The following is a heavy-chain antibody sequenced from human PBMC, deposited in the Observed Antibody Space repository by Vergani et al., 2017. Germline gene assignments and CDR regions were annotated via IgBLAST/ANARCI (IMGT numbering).Heavy chain of an antibody. D-gene: IGHD2-15*01. CDR3: ARCPGXYCSGGSCYSNYYYMDV. Sequence: QLQLQESGSGLVKPSQTLSLTCAVSGGSISSGGYSWSWLRQPPGKGLEWIGYIYHSGSTYYNPSLKSRVTISVDRSMNQFSLKLSSVTAADTAVYYCARCPGXYCSGGSCYSNYYYMDVWGKGTTVTVSS. CDR1: GGSISSGGYS. J-gene: IGHJ6*03. CDR2: IYHSGST. V-gene: IGHV4-30-2*01.